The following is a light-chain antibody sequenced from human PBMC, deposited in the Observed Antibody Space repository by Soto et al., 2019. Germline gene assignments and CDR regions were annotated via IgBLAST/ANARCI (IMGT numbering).Light chain of an antibody. V-gene: IGKV3-20*01. CDR2: GAS. Sequence: TQSASTLSASVGYIVTITFRASQSISSYLAWYQQKPGQAPRLLIYGASSRATGIPDRFSGSGSGTDFTLTISRLEPEDFAVYYCQQYGSSPITFGQGTKVDIK. CDR1: QSISSY. J-gene: IGKJ1*01. CDR3: QQYGSSPIT.